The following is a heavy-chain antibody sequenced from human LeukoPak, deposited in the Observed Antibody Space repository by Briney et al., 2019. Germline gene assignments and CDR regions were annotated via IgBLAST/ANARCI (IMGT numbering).Heavy chain of an antibody. CDR3: AKTLLDSSGYYYAGSDY. J-gene: IGHJ4*02. CDR1: GFTFDDYA. CDR2: VSWDGGST. V-gene: IGHV3-43D*03. Sequence: PGGSLRLSCAASGFTFDDYAMHWVRQAPGKGLEWISLVSWDGGSTYYADSVRGRFTISRDNAKNSLYLQMNNLRAEDTAVYYCAKTLLDSSGYYYAGSDYWGQGILVTVST. D-gene: IGHD3-22*01.